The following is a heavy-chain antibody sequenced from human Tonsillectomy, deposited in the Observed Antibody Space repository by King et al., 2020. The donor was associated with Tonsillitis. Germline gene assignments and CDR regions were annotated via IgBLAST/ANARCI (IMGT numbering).Heavy chain of an antibody. V-gene: IGHV4-59*08. CDR1: CGSISTYY. D-gene: IGHD6-25*01. CDR3: AKIAALAAFDI. J-gene: IGHJ3*02. CDR2: ISYMGST. Sequence: QLQESGPGLVKPSETLSLTCTVSCGSISTYYWSWIRQPPGKGMEWIGYISYMGSTNYNPSLKIRVTISVDTSKNHFSLKLSSVTASDTAVYYCAKIAALAAFDIWGQGTMVTVSS.